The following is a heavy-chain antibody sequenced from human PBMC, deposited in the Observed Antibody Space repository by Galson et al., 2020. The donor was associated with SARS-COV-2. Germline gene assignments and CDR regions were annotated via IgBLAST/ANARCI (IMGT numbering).Heavy chain of an antibody. J-gene: IGHJ4*02. D-gene: IGHD3-10*01. CDR2: IYSGGTT. CDR1: GFTFSDYY. Sequence: GESLKISCAASGFTFSDYYMSWVRQAPGKGLEWVSVIYSGGTTYYPDSVRGRFTISRDNSKNTLYLQMNSLRTEDTAVYYCASHYYGSGSYSPCAYWGQGTLVTVSS. V-gene: IGHV3-66*04. CDR3: ASHYYGSGSYSPCAY.